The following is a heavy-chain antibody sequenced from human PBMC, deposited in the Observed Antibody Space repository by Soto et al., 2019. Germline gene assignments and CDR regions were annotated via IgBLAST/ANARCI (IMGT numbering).Heavy chain of an antibody. CDR2: IYYSGST. CDR1: GGSISSSSYY. D-gene: IGHD3-10*01. Sequence: SETLSLTCTVSGGSISSSSYYWGWIRQPPGKGLEWIGSIYYSGSTYYNPSLKSRVTISVDTSKNQFSLKLSSVTAADTAVYYRARQGVRGVIINPVDYYYYGMDVWGQGTTVTVSS. V-gene: IGHV4-39*01. CDR3: ARQGVRGVIINPVDYYYYGMDV. J-gene: IGHJ6*02.